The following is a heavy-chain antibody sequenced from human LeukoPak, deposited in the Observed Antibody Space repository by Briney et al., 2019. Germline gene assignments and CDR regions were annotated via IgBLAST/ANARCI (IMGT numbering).Heavy chain of an antibody. V-gene: IGHV3-7*03. CDR1: GFTFSSYA. J-gene: IGHJ4*02. Sequence: AGGSLRLSCAASGFTFSSYAMSWVRQAPGKGLEWVANIKQDGSEKYYADSVKGRFIISRDNAKNALYLQMSSLRAEDTAIYYCARRYFDYWGQGTLVTVSS. CDR3: ARRYFDY. CDR2: IKQDGSEK.